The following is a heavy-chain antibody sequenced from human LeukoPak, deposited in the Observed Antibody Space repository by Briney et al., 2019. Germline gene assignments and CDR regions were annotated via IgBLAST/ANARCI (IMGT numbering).Heavy chain of an antibody. D-gene: IGHD6-13*01. CDR1: GGTFINYA. J-gene: IGHJ6*03. CDR2: IIPMFGTA. CDR3: ARVLHSSSRASGFDYYYYYYMDV. Sequence: SVKVSCKASGGTFINYAISGVRQAPGQGLEWMGGIIPMFGTANYAQKFQGRVTITADKSTSTAYMEVSSLRSEDTAVYYCARVLHSSSRASGFDYYYYYYMDVWGKGTTVTVSS. V-gene: IGHV1-69*06.